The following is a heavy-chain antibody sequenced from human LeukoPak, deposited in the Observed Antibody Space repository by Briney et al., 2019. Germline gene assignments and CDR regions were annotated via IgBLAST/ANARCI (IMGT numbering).Heavy chain of an antibody. V-gene: IGHV3-21*01. Sequence: GGSLSLSCAVSGFTFSTYSMNWVRQAPGKVLEWVSSISSGSSFIYYADSVKGRFTISRDNAKNSLFLQMNSLRAEDTAVYYCARESSGYFYWGQGTLVTVSS. CDR1: GFTFSTYS. CDR3: ARESSGYFY. CDR2: ISSGSSFI. D-gene: IGHD3-22*01. J-gene: IGHJ4*02.